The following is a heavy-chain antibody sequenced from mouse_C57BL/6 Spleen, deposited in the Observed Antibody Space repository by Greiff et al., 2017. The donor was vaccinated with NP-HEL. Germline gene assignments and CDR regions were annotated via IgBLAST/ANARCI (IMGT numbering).Heavy chain of an antibody. J-gene: IGHJ3*01. Sequence: VQLKESGGGLVQPGGSLKLSCAASGFTFSDYYMYWVRQTPEKRLEWVAYISNGGGSTYYPDTVKGRFTISRDNAKNTLYLQMSRLKSEDTAMYYCARPYDYDGGDFAYWGQGTLVTVSA. CDR3: ARPYDYDGGDFAY. D-gene: IGHD2-4*01. V-gene: IGHV5-12*01. CDR1: GFTFSDYY. CDR2: ISNGGGST.